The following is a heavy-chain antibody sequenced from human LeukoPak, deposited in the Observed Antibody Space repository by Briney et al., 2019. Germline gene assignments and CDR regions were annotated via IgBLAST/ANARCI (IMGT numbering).Heavy chain of an antibody. CDR1: GGSISSSSYY. J-gene: IGHJ3*02. D-gene: IGHD6-19*01. V-gene: IGHV4-61*01. CDR2: IYYSGST. Sequence: SETLSLTCTVSGGSISSSSYYWGWIRQPPGKGLEWIGYIYYSGSTNYNPSLKSRVTISVDTSKNQFSLKLSSVTAADTAVYYCARDRWELRSSGWYDDAFDIWGQGTMVTVSS. CDR3: ARDRWELRSSGWYDDAFDI.